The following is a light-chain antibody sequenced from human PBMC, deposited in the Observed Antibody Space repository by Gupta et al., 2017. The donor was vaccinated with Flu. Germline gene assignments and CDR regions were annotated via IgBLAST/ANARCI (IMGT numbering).Light chain of an antibody. J-gene: IGKJ1*01. V-gene: IGKV2-30*01. Sequence: DVVMTQSPLSLSVTLGKPASISCRSSQGLVYSDGNTYLHWFQQRPGQTPRRLIHLVSYRDSGVPYRFSGSGSGTDFTLKISRVEAEDVGVYFCMQGAHWPWAFGQGTKVEIK. CDR3: MQGAHWPWA. CDR1: QGLVYSDGNTY. CDR2: LVS.